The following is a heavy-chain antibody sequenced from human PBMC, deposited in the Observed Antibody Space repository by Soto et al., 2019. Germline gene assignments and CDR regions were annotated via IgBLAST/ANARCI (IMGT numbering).Heavy chain of an antibody. D-gene: IGHD6-13*01. CDR3: AKEELAAAGMDY. CDR2: ISYDGSNK. CDR1: GFTFSSYG. V-gene: IGHV3-30*18. J-gene: IGHJ4*02. Sequence: QVQLVESGGGVVQPGRSLRLSCAASGFTFSSYGMHWVRQAPGKGLEWVAVISYDGSNKYYADSVKGRFTISRDNSKNTLYLQMNSLRAEDTAVYYCAKEELAAAGMDYWGQGTLVTVSS.